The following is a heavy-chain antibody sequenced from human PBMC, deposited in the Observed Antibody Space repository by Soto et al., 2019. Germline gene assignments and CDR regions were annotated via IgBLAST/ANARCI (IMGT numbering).Heavy chain of an antibody. CDR1: GFTFSSYA. V-gene: IGHV3-23*01. J-gene: IGHJ4*02. CDR3: AKGYDIVVVTATAFDY. CDR2: ISGSGGST. D-gene: IGHD2-21*02. Sequence: PGGSLRLSCAASGFTFSSYAMSWVRQAPGKGLEWVSAISGSGGSTYYADSVKGRFTISRDNSKNTLYLQMNSLRAEDTAVYYCAKGYDIVVVTATAFDYWGQGTLVTVSS.